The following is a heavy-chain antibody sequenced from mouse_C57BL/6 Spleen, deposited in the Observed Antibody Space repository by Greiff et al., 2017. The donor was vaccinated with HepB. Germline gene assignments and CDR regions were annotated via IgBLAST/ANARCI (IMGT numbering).Heavy chain of an antibody. CDR1: GYAFTNYL. CDR3: ARGDYDEGDYAMDY. D-gene: IGHD2-4*01. CDR2: INPGSGGT. J-gene: IGHJ4*01. V-gene: IGHV1-54*01. Sequence: VQLQQSGAELVRPGTSVKVSCKASGYAFTNYLIEWVKQRPGQGLEWIGVINPGSGGTNYNEKFKGKATLTADKSSSTANVQLSSLTSEDSAVFFWARGDYDEGDYAMDYWGQGTSVTVSS.